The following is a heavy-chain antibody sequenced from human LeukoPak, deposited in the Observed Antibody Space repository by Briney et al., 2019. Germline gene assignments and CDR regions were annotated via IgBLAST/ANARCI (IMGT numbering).Heavy chain of an antibody. CDR1: GFTFSSYS. V-gene: IGHV3-21*06. CDR2: ISSESTHI. CDR3: ARFETVAAKPFEY. D-gene: IGHD6-19*01. J-gene: IGHJ4*02. Sequence: GGSLRLSCAASGFTFSSYSMNWVRQAPGKGLEWVSSISSESTHILYAEPVKGRFTISRDNAENLLYLQMNSLRAEDTAVYYCARFETVAAKPFEYWGQGTLVTVSS.